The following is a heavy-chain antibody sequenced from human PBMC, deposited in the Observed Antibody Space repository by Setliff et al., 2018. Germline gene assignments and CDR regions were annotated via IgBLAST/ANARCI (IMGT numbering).Heavy chain of an antibody. D-gene: IGHD3-22*01. CDR2: IHYSGST. J-gene: IGHJ4*02. CDR3: ARGSYYDSSGYSPDFFDY. Sequence: SETLSLTCTVSGGSISSNSHYWGWIRQPPGKGLEWIGSIHYSGSTYYNPSLESRVTISVDTSKNQFSLKLNSVTAADTAVYYCARGSYYDSSGYSPDFFDYWGQGTLVTVSS. V-gene: IGHV4-39*07. CDR1: GGSISSNSHY.